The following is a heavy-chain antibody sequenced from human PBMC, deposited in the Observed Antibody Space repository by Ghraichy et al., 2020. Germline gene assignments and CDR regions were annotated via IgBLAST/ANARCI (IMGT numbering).Heavy chain of an antibody. J-gene: IGHJ4*02. V-gene: IGHV1-18*01. CDR3: ARGGDRHFGQYPPYYFDY. Sequence: APVKVSCKASGDTLNNYGISWVRQAPGQGLEWMGWIRSYNGHTEYAQKVQGRVTVTTDTSTSTAYMELRSLRSDDTAVYYCARGGDRHFGQYPPYYFDYWGQGTLVTVSS. CDR2: IRSYNGHT. D-gene: IGHD2-2*01. CDR1: GDTLNNYG.